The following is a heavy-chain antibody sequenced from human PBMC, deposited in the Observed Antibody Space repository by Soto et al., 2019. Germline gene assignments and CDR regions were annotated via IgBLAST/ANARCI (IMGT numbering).Heavy chain of an antibody. CDR3: ARDLSREFFNSGSCYPTFDY. CDR1: RFTFNNFA. Sequence: QVQLVESGGGVVQPGRSLRLSCAASRFTFNNFAMHWVRQAPGKGLEWVAVISYDGSNKYYADSVRGRFTISRDNSKNTLYLQMNSLRAEDTAVYYCARDLSREFFNSGSCYPTFDYWGQGTLVTVSS. J-gene: IGHJ4*02. D-gene: IGHD2-15*01. CDR2: ISYDGSNK. V-gene: IGHV3-30-3*01.